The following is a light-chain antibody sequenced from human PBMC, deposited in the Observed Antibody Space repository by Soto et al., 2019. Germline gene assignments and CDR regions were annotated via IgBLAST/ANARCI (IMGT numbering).Light chain of an antibody. V-gene: IGLV2-14*01. J-gene: IGLJ1*01. CDR2: EVT. CDR3: SSHTSVNTRV. CDR1: SSDVGTYDY. Sequence: QSALTQPASLSGPPGQSIAISCTGTSSDVGTYDYVSWYQQYPDKAPKLIIYEVTQRPSGVSNRFSGSKSGNTASLTISGLQAEDEADYYCSSHTSVNTRVFGTGTKVTVL.